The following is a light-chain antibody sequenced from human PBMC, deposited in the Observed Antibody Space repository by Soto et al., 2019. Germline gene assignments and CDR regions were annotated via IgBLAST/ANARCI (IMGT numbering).Light chain of an antibody. Sequence: DIVMTQSPDSLTVSLGERATINCKSSQSVLSSSNNKNYLAWYQQKPGQPPKLLIYWASTRESGVPDRFSGSGSGTDFTLTISSLQAEDVAVYSCHQYYSPPLTFGGGTKVEIK. CDR1: QSVLSSSNNKNY. CDR2: WAS. CDR3: HQYYSPPLT. J-gene: IGKJ4*01. V-gene: IGKV4-1*01.